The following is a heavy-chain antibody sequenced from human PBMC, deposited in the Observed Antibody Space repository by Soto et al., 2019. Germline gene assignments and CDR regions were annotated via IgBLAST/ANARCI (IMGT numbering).Heavy chain of an antibody. D-gene: IGHD1-7*01. CDR3: AHRLTLNSDWNYGRFDD. CDR1: GFSLTTSGVG. V-gene: IGHV2-5*02. Sequence: QITLKESGPALVKPTQTLTLTCTFSGFSLTTSGVGVGWIRQPPGKALEWLALIYWDDDKRYCPSLRSRLTISKDTSRNQVVLTMANMDPVDTATYFCAHRLTLNSDWNYGRFDDWGQGALVTVSS. J-gene: IGHJ4*02. CDR2: IYWDDDK.